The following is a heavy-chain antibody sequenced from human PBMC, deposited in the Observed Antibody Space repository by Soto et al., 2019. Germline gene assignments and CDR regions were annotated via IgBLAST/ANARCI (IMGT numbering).Heavy chain of an antibody. D-gene: IGHD4-17*01. CDR2: ISSSGNTI. CDR3: ARGKSTFYGIDY. V-gene: IGHV3-11*01. CDR1: GFTFSDYY. J-gene: IGHJ4*02. Sequence: GGSLRLSCAASGFTFSDYYIKWIRQAPGKGLDWVSYISSSGNTIYYADSVKGRFTISRDNAKNSVYLQMNSLRAEDTAVYYCARGKSTFYGIDYWGQGTLVTVSS.